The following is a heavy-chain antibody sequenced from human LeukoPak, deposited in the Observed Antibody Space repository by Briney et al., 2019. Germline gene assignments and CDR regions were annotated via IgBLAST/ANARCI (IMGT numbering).Heavy chain of an antibody. CDR1: GYTFTIYY. CDR2: INPNSGAT. CDR3: ARNPPYCTSTSCYNDY. J-gene: IGHJ4*02. Sequence: ASVTVSYKASGYTFTIYYMHWVRQAPGQGLEGMGWINPNSGATTYSQRFQGRVTITRDTSISTAYMELSGLTSDDTAVYYCARNPPYCTSTSCYNDYGGQGTLVTVSS. V-gene: IGHV1-2*02. D-gene: IGHD2-2*02.